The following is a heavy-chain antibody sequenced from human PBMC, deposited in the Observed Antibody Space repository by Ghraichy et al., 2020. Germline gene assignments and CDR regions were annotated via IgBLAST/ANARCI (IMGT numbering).Heavy chain of an antibody. V-gene: IGHV3-23*01. CDR2: LGADGRST. CDR3: AKEGGRVGVVAFDV. Sequence: GGSLRLSCAVSEFTFDGYPMTWVRQAPGKGLEWVSTLGADGRSTFYADSVKGRFTISRDKSKRTMYLQMNSLRADDTAVYYCAKEGGRVGVVAFDVWGEGTKVTVSS. CDR1: EFTFDGYP. D-gene: IGHD1-26*01. J-gene: IGHJ3*01.